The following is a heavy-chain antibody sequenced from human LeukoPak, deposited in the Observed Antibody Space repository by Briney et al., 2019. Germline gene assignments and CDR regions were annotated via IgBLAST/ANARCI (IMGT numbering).Heavy chain of an antibody. CDR3: AKDIMFTHGSGSYLGRPDY. D-gene: IGHD3-10*01. CDR2: ISGDGGST. J-gene: IGHJ4*02. CDR1: GFTFDDYA. Sequence: GGSLRLSCAASGFTFDDYAMHWVRQAPGKGLEWVSLISGDGGSTYCADSVKGRFTISSDNSKNSLYLQMNSLRTEDTALYYCAKDIMFTHGSGSYLGRPDYWGQGTLVTVSS. V-gene: IGHV3-43*02.